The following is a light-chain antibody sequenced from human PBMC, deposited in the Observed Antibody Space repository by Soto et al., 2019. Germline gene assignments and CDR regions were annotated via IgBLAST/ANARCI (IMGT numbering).Light chain of an antibody. CDR1: QSVSSY. CDR2: DVS. Sequence: IVLTQSPATLSLSPGERATLSCRASQSVSSYLAWYHHKPGQTPRLLIYDVSNRATGIPARFSGSGSGTDFPLTISSLAPDDFAVYYCQQRSNWPLTFGGGTKVEIK. J-gene: IGKJ4*01. CDR3: QQRSNWPLT. V-gene: IGKV3-11*01.